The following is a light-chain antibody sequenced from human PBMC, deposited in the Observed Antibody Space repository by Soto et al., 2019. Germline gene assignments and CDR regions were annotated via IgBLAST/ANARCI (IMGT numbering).Light chain of an antibody. J-gene: IGKJ1*01. V-gene: IGKV3-15*01. CDR1: LSVSRN. CDR2: DAS. Sequence: EIVMTQSPATLSVSPGERATLSCRASLSVSRNLAWYQQKPGQAPRLLIFDASTRATGIPARFSGSGSGTEITLTITSLQSEDFAVYYCQQYNAWPRTFGQGTKV. CDR3: QQYNAWPRT.